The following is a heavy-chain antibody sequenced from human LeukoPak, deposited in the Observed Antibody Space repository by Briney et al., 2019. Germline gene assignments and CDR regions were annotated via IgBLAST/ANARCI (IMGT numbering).Heavy chain of an antibody. D-gene: IGHD3-22*01. Sequence: GGSLRLSCAASGFTFSSYAMSWVRQAPGKGLEWVSAVSGSGGSTYYADSVKGRFTISRDNSKNTLYLQMNSLRAEDTAVYYCAKGIGPSRTYYYDSSGYPFDYWGQGTLVTVSP. CDR2: VSGSGGST. V-gene: IGHV3-23*01. J-gene: IGHJ4*02. CDR1: GFTFSSYA. CDR3: AKGIGPSRTYYYDSSGYPFDY.